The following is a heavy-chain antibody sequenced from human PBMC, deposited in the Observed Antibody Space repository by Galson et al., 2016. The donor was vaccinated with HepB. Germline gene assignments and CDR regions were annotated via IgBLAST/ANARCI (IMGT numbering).Heavy chain of an antibody. CDR1: GGSISGYY. J-gene: IGHJ4*02. CDR3: ARQRYSYGAFDN. Sequence: ETLSLTCTVSGGSISGYYWSWFRQSPGKGLEWIAYIYHGGSTKYNPSLKSRMTISADTSTKDFSLKLSSVTAADTAVYYCARQRYSYGAFDNWGPGTLVTVSS. V-gene: IGHV4-59*08. D-gene: IGHD5-18*01. CDR2: IYHGGST.